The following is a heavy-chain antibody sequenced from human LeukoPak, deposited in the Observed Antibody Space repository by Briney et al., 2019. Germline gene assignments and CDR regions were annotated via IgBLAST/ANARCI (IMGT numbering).Heavy chain of an antibody. CDR1: GFTFSNYW. CDR2: IKEDGSER. CDR3: ARAVEFGSVDM. J-gene: IGHJ3*02. D-gene: IGHD3-16*01. V-gene: IGHV3-7*04. Sequence: GGSLRLSCTVSGFTFSNYWMGWVRQAPGKGLEWVANIKEDGSERYDVDSVKGRFTISRDSAKNSLYLQMNSLRAEDTALYYCARAVEFGSVDMWGQGTMVTVSS.